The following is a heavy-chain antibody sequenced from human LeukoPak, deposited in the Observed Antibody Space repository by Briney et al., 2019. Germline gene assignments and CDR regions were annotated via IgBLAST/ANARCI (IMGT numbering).Heavy chain of an antibody. CDR3: ARLNGSGSYYYYYYMDV. CDR1: GGSFSGYY. CDR2: INHSGST. D-gene: IGHD3-10*01. V-gene: IGHV4-34*01. Sequence: SETLSLTCAVYGGSFSGYYWSWIRQPPGKGLESIGEINHSGSTNYNPSLKSRVTISVDTSKNQFSLKLSSVTAADTAVYYCARLNGSGSYYYYYYMDVWGKGTTVTISS. J-gene: IGHJ6*03.